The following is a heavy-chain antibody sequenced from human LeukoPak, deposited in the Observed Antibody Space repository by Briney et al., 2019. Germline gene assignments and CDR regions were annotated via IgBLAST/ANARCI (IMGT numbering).Heavy chain of an antibody. V-gene: IGHV5-51*01. CDR2: IYPGGSDT. D-gene: IGHD2-15*01. CDR1: GYSFTSYW. Sequence: SGESLKISCKGSGYSFTSYWIGWVRQMPGKGLEWMGIIYPGGSDTRYSPSFQGQVTISADKSISTAYLQWSSLKASDTAMYYCARGGMVVAATLFIWGQGTMVTVSS. J-gene: IGHJ3*02. CDR3: ARGGMVVAATLFI.